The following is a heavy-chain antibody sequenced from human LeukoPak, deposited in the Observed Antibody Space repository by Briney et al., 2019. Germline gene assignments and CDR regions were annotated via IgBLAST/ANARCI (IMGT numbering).Heavy chain of an antibody. J-gene: IGHJ4*02. V-gene: IGHV4-30-4*08. CDR2: IYYSGST. CDR1: GGSISSGDYY. Sequence: SETLSLTNTVSGGSISSGDYYWSWIRQPPGKGLEWIGYIYYSGSTYYNPSLKSRVTISVDTSKNQFSLKLSSVTAADTAVYYCARVGEDYYDSSGYYRDWGQGTLVTVSS. CDR3: ARVGEDYYDSSGYYRD. D-gene: IGHD3-22*01.